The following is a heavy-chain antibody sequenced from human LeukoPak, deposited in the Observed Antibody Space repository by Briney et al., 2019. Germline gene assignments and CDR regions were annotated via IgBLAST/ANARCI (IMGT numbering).Heavy chain of an antibody. CDR2: ISGSGGST. Sequence: GGSLRLSCAASGFTFSSYAMSWVRQAPGKGLEWVSAISGSGGSTYYADSVKGRFTISRGNSKNTLYLQMNSLRAEDTAVYYCAKDDYGDDIFDYWGQGTLVTVSS. CDR1: GFTFSSYA. J-gene: IGHJ4*02. CDR3: AKDDYGDDIFDY. V-gene: IGHV3-23*01. D-gene: IGHD4-17*01.